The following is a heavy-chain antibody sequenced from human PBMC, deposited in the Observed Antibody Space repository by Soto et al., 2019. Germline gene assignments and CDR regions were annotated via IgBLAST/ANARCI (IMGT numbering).Heavy chain of an antibody. CDR3: ARGLLLGTLDY. J-gene: IGHJ4*02. CDR2: IYYSGST. CDR1: GGSISSYY. V-gene: IGHV4-59*01. Sequence: PSETLSLTCTVSGGSISSYYWSWIRQPPGKGLEWIGYIYYSGSTNYNPSLKSRVTISVDTSKNQLSLKLSSVTAADTAVYYCARGLLLGTLDYWGQGTLVTVSS. D-gene: IGHD1-7*01.